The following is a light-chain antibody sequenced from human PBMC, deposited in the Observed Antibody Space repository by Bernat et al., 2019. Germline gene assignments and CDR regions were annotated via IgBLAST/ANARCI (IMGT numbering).Light chain of an antibody. CDR1: QSVSSN. CDR2: GAS. J-gene: IGKJ1*01. V-gene: IGKV3-15*01. CDR3: KQYVSSPPRT. Sequence: EIVMTQSLATLSVSPGVRATLSCRARQSVSSNLAWYQQKHGQAPRLLIYGASTRATGIPDRLSGSGSGTDLTLTISSIEPEYFAVYYCKQYVSSPPRTFGKGTEVELK.